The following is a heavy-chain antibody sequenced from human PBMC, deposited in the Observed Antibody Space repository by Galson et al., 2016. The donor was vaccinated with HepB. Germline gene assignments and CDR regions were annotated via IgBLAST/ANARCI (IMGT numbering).Heavy chain of an antibody. D-gene: IGHD3-10*01. CDR3: ARGYGSGTYSPSFFDS. CDR1: GFTFSSDT. V-gene: IGHV3-21*01. CDR2: ISSTSSYI. Sequence: SLRLSCAASGFTFSSDTMNWVRQAPGKGLEWVSSISSTSSYIYFADSVKGRFTISRDDAKNSLYLQMNSLRAEDTAVYYCARGYGSGTYSPSFFDSWGQGILVTVSS. J-gene: IGHJ4*02.